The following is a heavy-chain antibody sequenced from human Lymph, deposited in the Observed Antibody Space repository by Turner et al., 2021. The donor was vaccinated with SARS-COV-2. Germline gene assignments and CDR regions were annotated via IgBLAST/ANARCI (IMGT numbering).Heavy chain of an antibody. CDR2: MNPNSGYT. Sequence: QVQLVQSGAEVKKPGASVKVSCKASGYTFTSYDINWVRQATGQGLEWMGWMNPNSGYTGYAQKFQGTVTMTRNTSISTAYMELNSLTSDDTAVYYCAKGDGYPPHGLLDPWGQGTLVTVSS. J-gene: IGHJ5*02. CDR3: AKGDGYPPHGLLDP. CDR1: GYTFTSYD. V-gene: IGHV1-8*01. D-gene: IGHD6-25*01.